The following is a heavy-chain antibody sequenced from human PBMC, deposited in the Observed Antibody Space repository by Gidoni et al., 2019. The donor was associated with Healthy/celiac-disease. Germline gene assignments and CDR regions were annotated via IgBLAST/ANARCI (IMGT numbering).Heavy chain of an antibody. V-gene: IGHV4-39*01. Sequence: QLQLQESVPGLVKPSETLSLTCTVSGGSISSSSYYWGWIRQPPGKGLEWIGSIYYSGSTHYNPSLKSRVTISVDTSKNQFSLKLSSVTAADTAVYYCARRRSRGLEEVVPHPTHAFDIWGQGTMVTVSS. CDR2: IYYSGST. D-gene: IGHD2-2*01. CDR1: GGSISSSSYY. CDR3: ARRRSRGLEEVVPHPTHAFDI. J-gene: IGHJ3*02.